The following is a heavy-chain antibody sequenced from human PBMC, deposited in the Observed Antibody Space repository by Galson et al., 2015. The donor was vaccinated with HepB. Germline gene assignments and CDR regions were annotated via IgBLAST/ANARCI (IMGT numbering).Heavy chain of an antibody. V-gene: IGHV1-2*04. CDR3: ARSPGGSYFFPDF. Sequence: SVKVSCKASGYTFNNYYLHWVRQAPGQGLESMGWINPDIGDTIYAQKFQGWVTMTRDTSISTVYMELSRLKSDDTAVYYCARSPGGSYFFPDFWGQGTLVTVSS. CDR1: GYTFNNYY. J-gene: IGHJ4*02. D-gene: IGHD1-26*01. CDR2: INPDIGDT.